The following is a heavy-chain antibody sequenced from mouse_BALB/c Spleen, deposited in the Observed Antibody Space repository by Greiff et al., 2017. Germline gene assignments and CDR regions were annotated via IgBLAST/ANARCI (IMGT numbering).Heavy chain of an antibody. J-gene: IGHJ4*01. CDR1: GYTFTSYW. CDR3: AGGITRAMDY. V-gene: IGHV1S132*01. Sequence: VQLQQSGAELVKPGASVKLSCKTSGYTFTSYWIQWVKQRPGQGLGWIGEIFPGTGTTYYNEKFKGKATLTIDTSSSTAYMQLSSLTSEDSAVYFCAGGITRAMDYWGQGTSVTVSS. CDR2: IFPGTGTT. D-gene: IGHD2-4*01.